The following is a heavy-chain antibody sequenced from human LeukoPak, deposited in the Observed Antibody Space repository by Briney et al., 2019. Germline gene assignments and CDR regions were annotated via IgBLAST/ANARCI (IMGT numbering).Heavy chain of an antibody. V-gene: IGHV3-9*01. CDR3: AKGRRTGFVDY. CDR2: ITWNSDNM. D-gene: IGHD1-1*01. J-gene: IGHJ4*02. CDR1: GITFQDYA. Sequence: GWSLRLSCTASGITFQDYAMHWVRQAPGKGLEWVSGITWNSDNMDYAGSVKGRFTVSRDNSKSLLFLQMESLRHDDTGIYYCAKGRRTGFVDYWGQGALVTVSS.